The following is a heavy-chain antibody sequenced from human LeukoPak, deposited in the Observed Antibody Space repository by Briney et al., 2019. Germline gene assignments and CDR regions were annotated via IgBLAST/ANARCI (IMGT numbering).Heavy chain of an antibody. CDR3: ATRRGYCSTTICYIWFDP. V-gene: IGHV4-39*01. Sequence: PSETLSLTCTVSGGSISSSNYYWGWIRQPPGKGLEWIGSIYYSGNTCYNPSLKSRVTISVDTSKNQFSLKLSSVTAADTAVYYCATRRGYCSTTICYIWFDPWGQGTLVTVSS. D-gene: IGHD2-2*02. CDR2: IYYSGNT. CDR1: GGSISSSNYY. J-gene: IGHJ5*02.